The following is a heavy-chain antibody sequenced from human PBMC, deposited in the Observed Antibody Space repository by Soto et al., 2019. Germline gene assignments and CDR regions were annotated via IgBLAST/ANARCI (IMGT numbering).Heavy chain of an antibody. D-gene: IGHD2-8*01. J-gene: IGHJ4*01. CDR3: MKNGPYNLEY. Sequence: SETLSLTCAVYGGSFSGYYWTWIRQPPGTGLEWIGEINHSGSTNYNPSLKSRVTISVDTSKNQFSLMLTSMTAADTAVYYCMKNGPYNLEYWGQGTLVTVSS. V-gene: IGHV4-34*03. CDR1: GGSFSGYY. CDR2: INHSGST.